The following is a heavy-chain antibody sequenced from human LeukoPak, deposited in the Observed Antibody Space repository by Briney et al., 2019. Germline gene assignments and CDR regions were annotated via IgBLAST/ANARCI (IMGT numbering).Heavy chain of an antibody. CDR2: ISYDGSNK. V-gene: IGHV3-30*04. CDR1: GFTFSSYA. J-gene: IGHJ4*02. CDR3: ARAEYSSSSEYYFDY. D-gene: IGHD6-6*01. Sequence: GGSLRLSCAASGFTFSSYAMHWVRQAPGKGLEWVAVISYDGSNKYYADSVKGRFTISRDNSKNTLYLQMNSLRAEDTAVYYCARAEYSSSSEYYFDYWGQGTLVTASS.